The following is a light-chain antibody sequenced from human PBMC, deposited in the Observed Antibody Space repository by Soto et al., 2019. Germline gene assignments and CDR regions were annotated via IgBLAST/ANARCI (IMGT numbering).Light chain of an antibody. CDR2: DVS. J-gene: IGLJ1*01. CDR1: VNDVGGYAS. CDR3: TSYTRSSTYV. V-gene: IGLV2-14*03. Sequence: QSVLTQPASVSGSPGQSITISCTGTVNDVGGYASVSWYQQHPGKAPKLMIYDVSDRPSGVSNRFSGSKSGNTASLTISGLQAEDEADYYCTSYTRSSTYVFGTGTKATVL.